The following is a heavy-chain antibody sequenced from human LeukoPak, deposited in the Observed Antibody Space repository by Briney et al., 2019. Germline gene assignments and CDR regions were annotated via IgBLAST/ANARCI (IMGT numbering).Heavy chain of an antibody. D-gene: IGHD3-3*01. Sequence: GGSLRLSCAASGFTFSGSWMSWVRQAPGKGLEWVANINQDGSAKNYLDSVKGRFTISIDRGKNTLYLQMNSLRDEDTAVYYCARELSWSGRDYWGQGTLVTVSS. V-gene: IGHV3-7*01. CDR2: INQDGSAK. CDR1: GFTFSGSW. J-gene: IGHJ4*02. CDR3: ARELSWSGRDY.